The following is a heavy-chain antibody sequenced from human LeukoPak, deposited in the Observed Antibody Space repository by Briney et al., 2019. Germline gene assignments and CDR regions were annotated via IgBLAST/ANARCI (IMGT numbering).Heavy chain of an antibody. CDR1: GASISNDYW. Sequence: TSSETLSLTCAVSGASISNDYWWTWVRQPPGKGLEWIGEVYHSGSTNYNPSLKSRVTISVDTSKNQFSLKLSSVTAADTAVYYCASEGIAVAGTFDYWGQGTLVTVSS. CDR3: ASEGIAVAGTFDY. D-gene: IGHD6-19*01. J-gene: IGHJ4*02. CDR2: VYHSGST. V-gene: IGHV4-4*02.